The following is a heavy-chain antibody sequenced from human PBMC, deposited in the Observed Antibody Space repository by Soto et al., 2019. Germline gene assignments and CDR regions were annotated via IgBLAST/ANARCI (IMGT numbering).Heavy chain of an antibody. D-gene: IGHD3-22*01. V-gene: IGHV3-23*01. CDR2: ISGSGGST. Sequence: EVQLLESGGGLVQPGGSLRLSCAASGFTFSSYAMSWVRQAPGKGLEWVSAISGSGGSTYYADSVKGRFTISRDNSKNTLYLQMNSLRAEDTAVYYCARDGDYYDSSGYQKVPDYWGQGTLVTVSS. CDR1: GFTFSSYA. CDR3: ARDGDYYDSSGYQKVPDY. J-gene: IGHJ4*02.